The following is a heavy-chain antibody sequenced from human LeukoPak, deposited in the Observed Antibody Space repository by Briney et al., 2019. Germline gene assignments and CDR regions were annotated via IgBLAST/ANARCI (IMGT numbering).Heavy chain of an antibody. J-gene: IGHJ5*02. Sequence: SVKVSCKASGGTFSSYAIGWVRQAPGQGLEWMGGIIPIFGTANYAQKFQGRVTITADESTSTAYMELSSLRSEDTAVYYCARDKCSSTSCYSPWFDPWGQGTLVTVSS. V-gene: IGHV1-69*13. CDR1: GGTFSSYA. CDR3: ARDKCSSTSCYSPWFDP. D-gene: IGHD2-2*01. CDR2: IIPIFGTA.